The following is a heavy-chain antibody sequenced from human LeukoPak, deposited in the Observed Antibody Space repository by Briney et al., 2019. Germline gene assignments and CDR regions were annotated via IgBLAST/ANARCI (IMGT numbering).Heavy chain of an antibody. CDR2: ISSSSSYI. CDR3: AIAGPMVRGVTSFDY. Sequence: GGSLRLSCAASGFTFSSYSMNWVRQAPGKGLEWVSSISSSSSYIYYADSVKGRFTISRDNAKNSLYLQMNSLRAEDTAVYYCAIAGPMVRGVTSFDYWGQGTLATVSS. J-gene: IGHJ4*02. V-gene: IGHV3-21*01. CDR1: GFTFSSYS. D-gene: IGHD3-10*01.